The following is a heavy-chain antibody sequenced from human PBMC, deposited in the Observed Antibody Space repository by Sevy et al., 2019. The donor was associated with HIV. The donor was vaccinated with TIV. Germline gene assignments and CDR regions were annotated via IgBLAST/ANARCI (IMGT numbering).Heavy chain of an antibody. D-gene: IGHD2-15*01. Sequence: GGSLRLSCAASGFTFSNSYMHWVRQAPGKGLEWVALISYDGGKKYYVDSVKGRFTISRDNSKNTLYLQMNSLKPEDTVGYYCAKALLGYCSGGNCYEYSYGMDVWGQGTTVTVSS. J-gene: IGHJ6*02. CDR3: AKALLGYCSGGNCYEYSYGMDV. V-gene: IGHV3-30*18. CDR2: ISYDGGKK. CDR1: GFTFSNSY.